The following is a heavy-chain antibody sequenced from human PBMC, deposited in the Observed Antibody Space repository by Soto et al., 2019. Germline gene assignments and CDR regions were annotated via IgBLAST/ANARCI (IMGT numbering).Heavy chain of an antibody. J-gene: IGHJ4*02. CDR2: INAGNGNT. D-gene: IGHD2-2*01. V-gene: IGHV1-3*01. Sequence: GASVKVSCKASGYTFTSYAMHWVRQSPGQRLEWMGWINAGNGNTKYSQKFQGRVTITRDTSASTAYMELSSLRSEDTAVYYCARGLEYQLLTVDYWGQGTLVTVSS. CDR1: GYTFTSYA. CDR3: ARGLEYQLLTVDY.